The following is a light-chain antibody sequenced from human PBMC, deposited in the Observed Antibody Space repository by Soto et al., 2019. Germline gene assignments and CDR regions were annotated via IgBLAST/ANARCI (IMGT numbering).Light chain of an antibody. J-gene: IGLJ1*01. CDR1: TSEGGDYNY. CDR2: DVS. V-gene: IGLV2-14*03. CDR3: TSYTSSSTLYV. Sequence: QSVLTQPASVSGSPGQSITISCTGTTSEGGDYNYVSWYQQLPGKAPKLIIYDVSNRPSGVSNRFSASKSANAASLTISRLQADDEADYYCTSYTSSSTLYVFGPGTTLTVL.